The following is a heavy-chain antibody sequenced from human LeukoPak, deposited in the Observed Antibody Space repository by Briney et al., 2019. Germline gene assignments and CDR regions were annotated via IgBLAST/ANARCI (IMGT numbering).Heavy chain of an antibody. D-gene: IGHD3-22*01. CDR2: ISNDGSNK. V-gene: IGHV3-30*04. CDR1: GFSLSSHS. J-gene: IGHJ4*02. CDR3: VRDHYDSSGYLFDY. Sequence: GESLTLSCAASGFSLSSHSMHWVRQAPGKGLEWVALISNDGSNKYYADSVKGRFTIYRDNSKSTLYLQMNSLRDEDTAVYYCVRDHYDSSGYLFDYWGQGTLVSVSS.